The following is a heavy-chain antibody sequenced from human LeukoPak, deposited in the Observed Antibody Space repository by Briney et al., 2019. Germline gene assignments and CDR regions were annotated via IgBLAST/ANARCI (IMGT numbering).Heavy chain of an antibody. J-gene: IGHJ4*02. CDR3: ASLQYYYGSGRLDY. D-gene: IGHD3-10*01. CDR2: IYSSGST. CDR1: GVSISSSSYY. Sequence: PSETLSLTCNVSGVSISSSSYYWGWIRQPPGKGLEWIGSIYSSGSTYYNSSLKSRVTISIDTSKNQFSLKLSSVTAADTAVYYCASLQYYYGSGRLDYWGQGTLVTVSS. V-gene: IGHV4-39*01.